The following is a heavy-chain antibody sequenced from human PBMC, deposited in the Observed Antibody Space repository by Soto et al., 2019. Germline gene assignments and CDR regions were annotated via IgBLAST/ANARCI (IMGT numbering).Heavy chain of an antibody. CDR2: INSDGSAT. Sequence: EVQLVESGGGLIQPGGSLRLSCAASGFIFSGYWMHWVRQAPGKGLVWVSRINSDGSATTYADSVKGRFTISRDNVKNTMYLQMNSLRAEDTAVYYCARLLGGSGSFIDYWGQGTLVTVSS. CDR1: GFIFSGYW. J-gene: IGHJ4*02. V-gene: IGHV3-74*03. D-gene: IGHD3-10*01. CDR3: ARLLGGSGSFIDY.